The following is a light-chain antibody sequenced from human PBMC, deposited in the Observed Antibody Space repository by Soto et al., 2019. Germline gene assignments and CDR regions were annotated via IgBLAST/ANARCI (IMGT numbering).Light chain of an antibody. J-gene: IGLJ1*01. CDR2: DVS. Sequence: QSVLTQPASVSGSPGQSITISCTGTSSDVGGYKYVSWYQHHPGKGPKLMLYDVSNRPSGVSNRFSGSKSGNTASLTISGLQAEDGADYYCSSYTSSTTYVFGTGTKLTVL. V-gene: IGLV2-14*01. CDR3: SSYTSSTTYV. CDR1: SSDVGGYKY.